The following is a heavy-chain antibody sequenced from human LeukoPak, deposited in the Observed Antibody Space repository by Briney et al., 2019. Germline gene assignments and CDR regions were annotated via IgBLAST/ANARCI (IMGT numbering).Heavy chain of an antibody. CDR3: ARERFGSGSFDF. D-gene: IGHD3-10*01. CDR1: GFAVSNSY. CDR2: SYTGGGT. V-gene: IGHV3-53*01. J-gene: IGHJ4*02. Sequence: PGKSLRLSCVASGFAVSNSYMSWVRQAPGKGLEWVSVSYTGGGTYYADSVKGRFTISRDNSKNTLYLQMNSLRAEDTAVYYCARERFGSGSFDFWGQGSLVTVSS.